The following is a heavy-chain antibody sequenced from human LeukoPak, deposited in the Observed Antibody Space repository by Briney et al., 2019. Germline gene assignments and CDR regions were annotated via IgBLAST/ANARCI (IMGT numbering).Heavy chain of an antibody. CDR2: ISGSGGNT. Sequence: TGGSLRLSCAASGFTFWNYAMTWVRQAPGKGLEWVSGISGSGGNTYYADSLKGRFTISRDNSKSTLFLQMNSLRAEDTAVYFCAKDIQDYEVLTGSGGIDYWGQGTLVTVDS. CDR3: AKDIQDYEVLTGSGGIDY. CDR1: GFTFWNYA. V-gene: IGHV3-23*01. J-gene: IGHJ4*02. D-gene: IGHD3-9*01.